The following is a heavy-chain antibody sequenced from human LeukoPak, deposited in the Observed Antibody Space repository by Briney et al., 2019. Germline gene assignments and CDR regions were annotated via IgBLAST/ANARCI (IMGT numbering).Heavy chain of an antibody. V-gene: IGHV1-8*03. D-gene: IGHD2-2*01. Sequence: EASVKVSCKASGYTCTNFDINWVRQATGQGLEWMGWMNPNIGNTGYAQKFQGRVTITRNTSISTAYMELSSLRSEDTAVYYCARGRCVGSTSCYYFDYWGQGTPVTVSS. J-gene: IGHJ4*02. CDR1: GYTCTNFD. CDR2: MNPNIGNT. CDR3: ARGRCVGSTSCYYFDY.